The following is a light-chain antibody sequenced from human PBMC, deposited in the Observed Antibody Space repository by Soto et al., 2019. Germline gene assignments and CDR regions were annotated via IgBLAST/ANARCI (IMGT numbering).Light chain of an antibody. CDR1: QSVSSY. J-gene: IGKJ4*01. V-gene: IGKV3-11*01. CDR3: QQRSNCPHT. Sequence: EIVLTQSPATLSLSPGERATLSCRASQSVSSYLAWYQQKPGQAPRLLIYDASNRATGIPARFSGSGSATDFTLTISSLEPYGFAVEDCQQRSNCPHTFGGGTKVEIK. CDR2: DAS.